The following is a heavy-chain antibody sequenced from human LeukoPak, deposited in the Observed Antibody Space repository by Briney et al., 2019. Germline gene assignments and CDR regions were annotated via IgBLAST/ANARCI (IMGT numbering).Heavy chain of an antibody. CDR1: GGSVSSGSYY. D-gene: IGHD3-9*01. Sequence: SETLSLTCTVSGGSVSSGSYYWSWIRQPPGKGLEWIGYIYYSGSTNYNPSLKSRVTISVDTSKNQFSLKLSSVTAADTAVYYCARGDDTLTGYYPFDHWGQGTLVTVSS. J-gene: IGHJ4*02. CDR2: IYYSGST. CDR3: ARGDDTLTGYYPFDH. V-gene: IGHV4-61*01.